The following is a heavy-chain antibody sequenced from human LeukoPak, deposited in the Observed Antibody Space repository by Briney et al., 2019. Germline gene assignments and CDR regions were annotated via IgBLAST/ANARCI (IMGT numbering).Heavy chain of an antibody. J-gene: IGHJ4*02. CDR3: TRESNGGYGFDY. CDR1: GYMFTSHG. D-gene: IGHD5-12*01. Sequence: ASVKVSCMSSGYMFTSHGIHWLRQAPGQGLEWMGWISAQNGNTNYVQQFLGRVTMTRDTSASTAYMELRSLKSDDTAVYYCTRESNGGYGFDYWGQGTLVTVAS. V-gene: IGHV1-18*01. CDR2: ISAQNGNT.